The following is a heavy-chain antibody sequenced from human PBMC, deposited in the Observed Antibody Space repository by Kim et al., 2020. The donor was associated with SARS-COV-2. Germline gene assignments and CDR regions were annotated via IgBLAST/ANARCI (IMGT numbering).Heavy chain of an antibody. CDR2: FYYTGST. Sequence: SETLSLTCTVSGGSISGYYWSWIRQPPGKGLEWIGYFYYTGSTNYNPSLKSRVTISADTSKNQFSLELTSVTAADTAVYYCARGHLGGRADYWGQGTLVTVSS. CDR3: ARGHLGGRADY. J-gene: IGHJ4*02. CDR1: GGSISGYY. V-gene: IGHV4-59*01.